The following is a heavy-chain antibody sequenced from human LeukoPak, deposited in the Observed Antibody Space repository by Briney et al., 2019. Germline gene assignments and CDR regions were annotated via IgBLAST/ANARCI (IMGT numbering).Heavy chain of an antibody. CDR1: GFSVTNNY. CDR2: FYVGGAT. Sequence: GGSLRLSCAVFGFSVTNNYMSWVRQAPGKGLEWVSVFYVGGATYYADSVKGRFTISRDNSENTLYLQMKSLRVEDTAVYYCARGDGYNFFDYWGQGTLVTVSS. D-gene: IGHD5-24*01. J-gene: IGHJ4*02. CDR3: ARGDGYNFFDY. V-gene: IGHV3-53*01.